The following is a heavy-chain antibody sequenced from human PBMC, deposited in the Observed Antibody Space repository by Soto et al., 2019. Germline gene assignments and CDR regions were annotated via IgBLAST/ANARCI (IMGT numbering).Heavy chain of an antibody. J-gene: IGHJ4*02. CDR3: ARGPVTSAWELDY. Sequence: EVQLVESGGGLVQPGGSLRLSCAASGFTFSSYDMHWVRQATGKGLDWVSAIGTAGDTYYPGSVKGRFTISRENAKNSLYLQMNSLRVGDTAVYYCARGPVTSAWELDYWGQGTLVTVSS. CDR1: GFTFSSYD. CDR2: IGTAGDT. D-gene: IGHD6-19*01. V-gene: IGHV3-13*01.